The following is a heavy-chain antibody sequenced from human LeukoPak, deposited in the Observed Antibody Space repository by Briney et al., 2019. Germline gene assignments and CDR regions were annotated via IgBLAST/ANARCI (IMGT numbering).Heavy chain of an antibody. CDR1: GFTFSNYW. V-gene: IGHV3-74*01. Sequence: GGSLRLSCAASGFTFSNYWMHWVRQAPGKGLVWVSRINTDGGSTTYGDSEKGRFPISRDNAKNTLYLEMNSLRAEDTAVYYCVFGYYYDSGSQYNWFDTWGQGTLVTVSS. CDR3: VFGYYYDSGSQYNWFDT. CDR2: INTDGGST. J-gene: IGHJ5*02. D-gene: IGHD3-10*01.